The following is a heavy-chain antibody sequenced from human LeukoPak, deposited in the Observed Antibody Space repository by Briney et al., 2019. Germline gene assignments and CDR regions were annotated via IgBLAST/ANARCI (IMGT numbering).Heavy chain of an antibody. J-gene: IGHJ4*02. CDR2: ISGSGDGT. CDR3: ARDSGWP. D-gene: IGHD5-24*01. Sequence: GGSLRLSCAASGFTFDNYAMMWVRLAPGRGLEWVSVISGSGDGTYSADSVRGWFTTSRDNSKNTLYLQMNSLRAEDTAVYYCARDSGWPWGQGTLVTVSS. V-gene: IGHV3-23*01. CDR1: GFTFDNYA.